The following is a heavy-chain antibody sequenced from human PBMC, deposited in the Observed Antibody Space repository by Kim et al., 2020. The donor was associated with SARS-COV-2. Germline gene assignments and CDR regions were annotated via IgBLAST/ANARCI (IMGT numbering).Heavy chain of an antibody. V-gene: IGHV5-10-1*01. Sequence: YTNYSPSFQGHVTISADKSISTASLQWSSLKASDTPMYYCARQGNAPFDYWGQGTLVTVSS. CDR3: ARQGNAPFDY. CDR2: YT. J-gene: IGHJ4*02.